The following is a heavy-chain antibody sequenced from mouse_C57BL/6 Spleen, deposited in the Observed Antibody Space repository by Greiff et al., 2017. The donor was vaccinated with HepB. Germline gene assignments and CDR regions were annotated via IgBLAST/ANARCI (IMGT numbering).Heavy chain of an antibody. J-gene: IGHJ1*03. CDR1: GFTFSSYG. D-gene: IGHD2-12*01. CDR2: ISSGGSYT. Sequence: EVKVVESGGDLVKPGGSLKLSCAASGFTFSSYGMSWVRQTPDKRLEWVATISSGGSYTYYPDSVKGRFTISRDNAKNTLYLQMSSLKSEDTAMYYCARQATIRYFDVWGTGTTVTVSS. V-gene: IGHV5-6*01. CDR3: ARQATIRYFDV.